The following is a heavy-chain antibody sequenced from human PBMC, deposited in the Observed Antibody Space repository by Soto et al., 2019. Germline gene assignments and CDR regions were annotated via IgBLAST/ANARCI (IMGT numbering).Heavy chain of an antibody. CDR1: GFTFSDSW. J-gene: IGHJ5*02. Sequence: EVQLVESGGGLVQPGGSLRLSCTASGFTFSDSWMTWVRQAPGKGLEWVARIKPDESDKKYADSVKGRFSISRDNAKNSMYLQMDSLRGVDTAVYYCVRGGSNYASWGQGTLVTVSS. CDR3: VRGGSNYAS. CDR2: IKPDESDK. V-gene: IGHV3-7*01. D-gene: IGHD4-4*01.